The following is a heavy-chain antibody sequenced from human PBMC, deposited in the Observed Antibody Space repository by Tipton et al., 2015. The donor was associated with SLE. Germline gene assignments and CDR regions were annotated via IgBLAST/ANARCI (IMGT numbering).Heavy chain of an antibody. D-gene: IGHD1-26*01. Sequence: QSGAEVKKPGASVRVSCKASNYTFTSYAVGWVRQAPGQGLEWMGWVSTENGHTNYARKFQGRVTMTTESSTSTAYMELRNLRSDDTAVYYCARLGPGATHDYWGQGTLVTVSS. J-gene: IGHJ4*02. CDR3: ARLGPGATHDY. V-gene: IGHV1-18*01. CDR2: VSTENGHT. CDR1: NYTFTSYA.